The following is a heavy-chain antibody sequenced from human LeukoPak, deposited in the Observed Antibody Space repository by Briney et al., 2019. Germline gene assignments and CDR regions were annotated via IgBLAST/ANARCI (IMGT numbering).Heavy chain of an antibody. CDR1: GFTFSSYS. CDR2: ISSSSSYI. V-gene: IGHV3-21*01. CDR3: ARLDGMVVTPFDY. Sequence: GGSLRLSCAASGFTFSSYSMNWVRRAPGKGLEWVSSISSSSSYIYYADSVKGRFTISRDNAKNSLYLQMSSLRAEDTAVYYCARLDGMVVTPFDYWGQGTLVTVSS. J-gene: IGHJ4*02. D-gene: IGHD4-23*01.